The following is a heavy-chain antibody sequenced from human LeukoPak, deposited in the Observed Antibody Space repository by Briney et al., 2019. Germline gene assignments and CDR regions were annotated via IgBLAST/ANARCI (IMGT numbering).Heavy chain of an antibody. J-gene: IGHJ4*02. V-gene: IGHV3-23*01. CDR1: GFTFSTYA. CDR3: AKGTITWSSGWYNY. Sequence: GGSLRLSCAASGFTFSTYAMTWVRQAPGKGLEWVSAIGGSAGSTNYADSVKGRFTISRDNSKNTLYLQMNSLRAEDTAVYYCAKGTITWSSGWYNYWGQGTLVTVSS. CDR2: IGGSAGST. D-gene: IGHD6-19*01.